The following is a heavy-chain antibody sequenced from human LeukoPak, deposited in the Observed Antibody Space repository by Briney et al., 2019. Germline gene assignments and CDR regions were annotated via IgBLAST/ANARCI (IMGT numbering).Heavy chain of an antibody. CDR3: ARDAGATSIYYYGMDV. Sequence: PGGSLRLSCAASGNYWMHWVRQAPGKGLEWVSSISSSSSYIYYADSVKGRFTISRDNAKNSLYLQMNSLRAEDTAVYYCARDAGATSIYYYGMDVWGQGTTVTVSS. D-gene: IGHD1-26*01. CDR1: GNYW. V-gene: IGHV3-21*01. CDR2: ISSSSSYI. J-gene: IGHJ6*02.